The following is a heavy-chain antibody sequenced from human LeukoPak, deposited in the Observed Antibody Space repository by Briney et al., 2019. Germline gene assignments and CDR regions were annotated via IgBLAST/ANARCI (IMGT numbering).Heavy chain of an antibody. CDR3: ARAEVLPDYFDSSGGFDY. D-gene: IGHD3-22*01. J-gene: IGHJ4*02. V-gene: IGHV4-59*01. CDR1: GDSISNFY. Sequence: SESLSLTCTVSGDSISNFYWSWIRQPPGKGLEWIGYIYYSGSTNYNPSLKSRVTISVDTSKNQFSLKLSSVTAADTAVYFCARAEVLPDYFDSSGGFDYWGQGTLVTVSS. CDR2: IYYSGST.